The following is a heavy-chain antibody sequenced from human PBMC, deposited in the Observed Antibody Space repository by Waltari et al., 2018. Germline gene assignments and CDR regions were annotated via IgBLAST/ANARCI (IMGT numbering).Heavy chain of an antibody. D-gene: IGHD3-22*01. V-gene: IGHV4-31*03. CDR3: ASLNYYDSSGYYYYGGGSYYFDY. CDR2: IYHSGST. J-gene: IGHJ4*02. Sequence: QVQLQESGPGLVKPSQTLSLTCTVSGGSISSGGYYWSWIRQHPGKGLEWIGYIYHSGSTYYNPALKSRVTISVDRSKNQFSLKLSSVTAADTAVYYCASLNYYDSSGYYYYGGGSYYFDYWGQGTLVTVSS. CDR1: GGSISSGGYY.